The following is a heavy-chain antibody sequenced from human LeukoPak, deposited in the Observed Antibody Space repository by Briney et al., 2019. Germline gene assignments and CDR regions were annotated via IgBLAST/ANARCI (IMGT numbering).Heavy chain of an antibody. D-gene: IGHD5-18*01. V-gene: IGHV1-69*04. CDR2: IIPILGIA. Sequence: SVKLSCKASGGTFSTYAFSWVRQALGQGLGWMGRIIPILGIANYAQKFQGRVTITADKSTSTAYMELSSLRSEDTAVYYCASLVDTAMGHFDYWGQGTLVTVSS. CDR3: ASLVDTAMGHFDY. CDR1: GGTFSTYA. J-gene: IGHJ4*02.